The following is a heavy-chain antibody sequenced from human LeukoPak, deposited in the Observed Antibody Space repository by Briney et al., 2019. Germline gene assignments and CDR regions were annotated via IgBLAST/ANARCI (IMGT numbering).Heavy chain of an antibody. J-gene: IGHJ4*02. Sequence: SVKVSCKASGGTFSSYTTTWVRQAPGQGLEWMGRIIPILGIANYAQKFQGRVTITADKSTSTAYMELSSLRSEDTAVYYCARDEDYYDSSGYYGGYWGQGTLVTVSS. CDR1: GGTFSSYT. V-gene: IGHV1-69*04. CDR3: ARDEDYYDSSGYYGGY. CDR2: IIPILGIA. D-gene: IGHD3-22*01.